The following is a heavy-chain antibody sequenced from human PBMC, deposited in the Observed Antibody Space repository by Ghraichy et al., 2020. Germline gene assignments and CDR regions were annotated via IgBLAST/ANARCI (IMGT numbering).Heavy chain of an antibody. Sequence: SETLSLTCTVSGGSISGSGYYWAWIRQPPGKGLEWIASIYYSGSTDSNPSLNSRVTISVDTSKNQFSLKLSSVTAADTAVYYCARHRVTGTSYDTFYMWGKGTMVTVSS. CDR3: ARHRVTGTSYDTFYM. D-gene: IGHD1-20*01. V-gene: IGHV4-39*01. CDR1: GGSISGSGYY. J-gene: IGHJ3*02. CDR2: IYYSGST.